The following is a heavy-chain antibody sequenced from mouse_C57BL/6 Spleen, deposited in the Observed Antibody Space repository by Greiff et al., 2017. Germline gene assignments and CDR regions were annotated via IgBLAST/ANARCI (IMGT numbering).Heavy chain of an antibody. Sequence: EVKLMESGGGLVQSGRSLRLSCATSGFTFSDFYMEWVRQAPGKGLEWIAASRNKANDYTTEYSASVKGRFIVSRDTSQSILYLQMNALRAEDTAIYYCARDSGTMEFAYWGQGALVTVSA. CDR2: SRNKANDYTT. J-gene: IGHJ3*01. CDR1: GFTFSDFY. CDR3: ARDSGTMEFAY. D-gene: IGHD4-1*01. V-gene: IGHV7-1*01.